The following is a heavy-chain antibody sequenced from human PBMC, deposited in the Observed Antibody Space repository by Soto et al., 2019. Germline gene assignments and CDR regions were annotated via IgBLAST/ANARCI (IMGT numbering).Heavy chain of an antibody. CDR2: INTGNGNT. D-gene: IGHD3-10*01. V-gene: IGHV1-3*04. J-gene: IGHJ4*02. Sequence: ASVKVSCKASGYIFTNYSIHWVRHAPGQRLEWMGWINTGNGNTKYSQKFQGRVTITRDTSASTAYMELSSLRFEDTAVYYCARPLYYSGSGPSFDYWGQGTLVTVS. CDR3: ARPLYYSGSGPSFDY. CDR1: GYIFTNYS.